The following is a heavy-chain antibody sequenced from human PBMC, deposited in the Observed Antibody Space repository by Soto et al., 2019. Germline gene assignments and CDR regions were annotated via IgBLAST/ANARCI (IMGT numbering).Heavy chain of an antibody. D-gene: IGHD3-3*01. J-gene: IGHJ6*02. CDR2: MNPNSGNT. CDR3: ARVQTXFGVVNNPWYYYYGMDV. CDR1: GYTFTSYD. V-gene: IGHV1-8*01. Sequence: ASVKVSCKASGYTFTSYDINWVRQATGQGLEWMGWMNPNSGNTGYAQKFQGRVTMTRNTSISTAYMELSSLRSEDTAVYYCARVQTXFGVVNNPWYYYYGMDVWGQGTTVTVSS.